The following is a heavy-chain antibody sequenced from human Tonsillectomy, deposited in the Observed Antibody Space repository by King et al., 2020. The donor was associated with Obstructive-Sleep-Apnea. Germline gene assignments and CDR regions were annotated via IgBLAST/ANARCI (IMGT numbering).Heavy chain of an antibody. CDR1: GFTFSNAW. Sequence: VQLVESGGGLVKPGGSLRLSCAASGFTFSNAWMSWVRQAPGKGLEWVGRIKSKTDGGTTDYAAPVKGRFTISRDDSKNTLYLQMNSLKTEDTAVYYCTTRVCGSTSCLFDYWGQGTLVTVSS. V-gene: IGHV3-15*01. CDR3: TTRVCGSTSCLFDY. J-gene: IGHJ4*02. D-gene: IGHD2-2*01. CDR2: IKSKTDGGTT.